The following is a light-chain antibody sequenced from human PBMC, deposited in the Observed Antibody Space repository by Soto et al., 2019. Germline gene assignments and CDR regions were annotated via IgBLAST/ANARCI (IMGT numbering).Light chain of an antibody. J-gene: IGKJ1*01. CDR1: QSVSSSY. CDR3: LQYNKWPRT. CDR2: GAS. Sequence: EIVLTQSPGTLSLSPGERATLSCRASQSVSSSYLAWYQQKPGQAPRLVIYGASSRAAGIPARFSGSGSGTEFTLTMSSLQSEDFAIYYCLQYNKWPRTFGQGTKVDIK. V-gene: IGKV3-15*01.